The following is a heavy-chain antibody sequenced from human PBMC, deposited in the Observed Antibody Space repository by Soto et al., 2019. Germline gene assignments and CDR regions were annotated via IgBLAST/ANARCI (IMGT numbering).Heavy chain of an antibody. D-gene: IGHD1-26*01. CDR1: GFTFSSYW. CDR2: IKQDGSEK. J-gene: IGHJ4*02. Sequence: GSLRLSCAASGFTFSSYWMTWVRQAPGKGVEWVANIKQDGSEKYYVDSVRGRFTMSRDNAKNSLYLQMNSLRAEDTAVYYCARVVGATQMDFDYWGQGTLVTVSS. CDR3: ARVVGATQMDFDY. V-gene: IGHV3-7*01.